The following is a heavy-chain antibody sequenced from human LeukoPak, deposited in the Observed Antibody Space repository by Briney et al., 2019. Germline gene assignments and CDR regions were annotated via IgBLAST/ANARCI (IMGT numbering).Heavy chain of an antibody. CDR2: INPNSGGT. J-gene: IGHJ4*02. CDR1: GYTFTGYY. V-gene: IGHV1-2*06. Sequence: EASVKVSCKASGYTFTGYYMHWVRQAPGQRLEWMGRINPNSGGTNYAQKFQGRVTMTRDTSISTAYMELSRLRSDDTAVYYCARGIAGYSSGHYFDYWGQGTLVTVSS. CDR3: ARGIAGYSSGHYFDY. D-gene: IGHD6-19*01.